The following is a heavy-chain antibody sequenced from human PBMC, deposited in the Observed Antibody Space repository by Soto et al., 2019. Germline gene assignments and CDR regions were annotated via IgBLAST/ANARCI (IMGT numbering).Heavy chain of an antibody. CDR2: INSDGSST. Sequence: GGSLRLSCAASGFTFSSYWMHWVRQAPGKGLVWVSRINSDGSSTSYADSVKGRFTISRDNAKNTLYLQMNSLRAEDTAVYYCARDRSYCSGGSCYYYYYYGMDVWGQGTTVTVSS. D-gene: IGHD2-15*01. CDR3: ARDRSYCSGGSCYYYYYYGMDV. V-gene: IGHV3-74*01. CDR1: GFTFSSYW. J-gene: IGHJ6*02.